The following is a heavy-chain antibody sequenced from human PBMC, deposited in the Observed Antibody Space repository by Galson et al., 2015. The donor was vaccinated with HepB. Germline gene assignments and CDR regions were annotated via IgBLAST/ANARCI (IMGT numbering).Heavy chain of an antibody. CDR3: ARVPMEDIVVVPAAHDY. V-gene: IGHV1-8*01. J-gene: IGHJ4*02. Sequence: SVKVSCKASGYTFTNCDINWVRQAAGQGLEWMGWMNPKSGNTGSAQKFQGRVTMTRDTSISTAYMELSNLRFEDTAVYYCARVPMEDIVVVPAAHDYWGQGTLVTVSS. D-gene: IGHD2-2*01. CDR2: MNPKSGNT. CDR1: GYTFTNCD.